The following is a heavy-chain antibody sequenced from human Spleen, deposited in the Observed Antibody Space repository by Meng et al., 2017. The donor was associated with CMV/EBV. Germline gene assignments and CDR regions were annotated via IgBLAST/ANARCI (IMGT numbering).Heavy chain of an antibody. D-gene: IGHD2-2*01. J-gene: IGHJ5*01. CDR1: GFTFSRYW. Sequence: CAASGFTFSRYWMHWVRQVPGKGLVWAAHINSDGSSTNYADSVKGRFTISRDNAKNTVDLQMNSLRAEDTATYFCARGGCSATSCLDSWGQGILVTVSS. CDR3: ARGGCSATSCLDS. CDR2: INSDGSST. V-gene: IGHV3-74*01.